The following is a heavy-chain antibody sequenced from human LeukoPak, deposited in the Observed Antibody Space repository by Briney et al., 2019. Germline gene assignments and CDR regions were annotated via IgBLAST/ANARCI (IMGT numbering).Heavy chain of an antibody. CDR3: ARDVAAAGLSPFDY. J-gene: IGHJ4*02. CDR1: GYTFTSYY. Sequence: ASVKVSCKASGYTFTSYYMHWVRQAPGQGLEWMGIINSSGGSTSYAQKFQGRVTMTTDTSTSTAYMELRSLRSDDTAVYYCARDVAAAGLSPFDYWGQGTLVTVSS. CDR2: INSSGGST. D-gene: IGHD6-13*01. V-gene: IGHV1-46*01.